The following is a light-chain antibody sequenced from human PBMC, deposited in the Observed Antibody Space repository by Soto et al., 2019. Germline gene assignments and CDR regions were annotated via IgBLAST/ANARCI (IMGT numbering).Light chain of an antibody. CDR3: YDNDSRT. CDR2: AAT. J-gene: IGKJ1*01. Sequence: EIVLTQSPGTLSLSPGERATLSCRASQSGSSIYLAWYQQKPGPPPRLLSDAATGTGTGIPGRFSGSGSGTDFTITSSRLEADDVAEYYQYDNDSRTFGQGTKVDIK. CDR1: QSGSSIY. V-gene: IGKV3-20*01.